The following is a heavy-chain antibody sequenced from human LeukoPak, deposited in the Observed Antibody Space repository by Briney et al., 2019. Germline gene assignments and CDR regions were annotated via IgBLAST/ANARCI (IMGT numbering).Heavy chain of an antibody. CDR2: IYYSGST. CDR3: ARDNPHHYYYYMDV. Sequence: PSETLSLTCTVSGGSISSYYWSWIRQPPGKGLEWIGYIYYSGSTNYNPSLKSRVTISVDTSKNQFSLKLSSVTAADTAVYYCARDNPHHYYYYMDVWGKGTTVTVSS. J-gene: IGHJ6*03. V-gene: IGHV4-59*01. CDR1: GGSISSYY.